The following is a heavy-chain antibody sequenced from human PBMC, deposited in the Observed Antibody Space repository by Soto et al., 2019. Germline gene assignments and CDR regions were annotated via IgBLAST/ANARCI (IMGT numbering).Heavy chain of an antibody. D-gene: IGHD3-10*01. V-gene: IGHV4-34*01. CDR3: ARGFTMVRGVNPALGYYYGMDV. CDR2: INHSGST. Sequence: LSLPCAVYGGSFRGYYWSWIRQPPGKGLEGIGEINHSGSTNYNPSLKSRVTISVDTSKNQFSLKLSSVTAADTAVYYCARGFTMVRGVNPALGYYYGMDVWGQGTTVTVSS. J-gene: IGHJ6*02. CDR1: GGSFRGYY.